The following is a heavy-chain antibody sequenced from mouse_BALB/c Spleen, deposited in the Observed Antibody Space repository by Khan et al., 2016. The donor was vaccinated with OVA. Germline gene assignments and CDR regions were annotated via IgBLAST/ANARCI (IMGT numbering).Heavy chain of an antibody. CDR2: IRYSGNT. CDR3: ASGRVLRRYQDYFGY. J-gene: IGHJ2*01. CDR1: GYSITSYYA. V-gene: IGHV3-2*02. D-gene: IGHD1-1*01. Sequence: EVQLQESGPGLLKPSPSLSLTCTVSGYSITSYYAWNLIRQFPGNQLELMSYIRYSGNTTYSPSLRSHISFTRDTSKNPFYLQLNSVTTEDTATYYCASGRVLRRYQDYFGYWGQGTTLTVSA.